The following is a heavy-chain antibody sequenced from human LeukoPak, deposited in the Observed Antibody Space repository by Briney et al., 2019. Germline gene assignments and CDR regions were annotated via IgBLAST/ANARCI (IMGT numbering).Heavy chain of an antibody. J-gene: IGHJ4*02. Sequence: GESLKISCKGSGYSFTNHWIGWVRQMPGKGLEWMGINYPGDSDTRYSPSFQGQVSISADKSISTAYLQWGSLKASDTAIYYCARSGGGTYQPYYFDYWGQGTLVTVSS. CDR3: ARSGGGTYQPYYFDY. CDR1: GYSFTNHW. D-gene: IGHD1-26*01. V-gene: IGHV5-51*01. CDR2: NYPGDSDT.